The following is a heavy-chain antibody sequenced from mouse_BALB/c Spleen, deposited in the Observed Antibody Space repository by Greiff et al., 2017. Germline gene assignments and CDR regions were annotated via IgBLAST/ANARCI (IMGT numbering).Heavy chain of an antibody. CDR1: GYTFTSYW. CDR3: AREGVYYDYDGTFFAY. Sequence: VQLQQSGAELAKPGASVKMSCKASGYTFTSYWMHWVKQRPGQGLEWIGYINPSTGYTEYKQKFKDKATLTADKSSSTAYMQLSSLTSEDSAVYYCAREGVYYDYDGTFFAYWGQGTLVTVSA. J-gene: IGHJ3*01. CDR2: INPSTGYT. V-gene: IGHV1-7*01. D-gene: IGHD2-4*01.